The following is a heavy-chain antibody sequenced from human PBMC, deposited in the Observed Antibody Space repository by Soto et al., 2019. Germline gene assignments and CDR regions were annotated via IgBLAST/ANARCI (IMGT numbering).Heavy chain of an antibody. CDR2: ISGSGGST. CDR3: AKSGRGIVVVPAARRYDAFDI. J-gene: IGHJ3*02. V-gene: IGHV3-23*01. CDR1: GFTFSSYA. Sequence: EVQLLESGGGLVQPGGSLRLSCAASGFTFSSYAMSWVRQAPGKGLEWVSAISGSGGSTYYADSVKGRFTISRDNSKNTLYLQMNSLRAEDTAVYCCAKSGRGIVVVPAARRYDAFDIWGQGTMVTVSS. D-gene: IGHD2-2*01.